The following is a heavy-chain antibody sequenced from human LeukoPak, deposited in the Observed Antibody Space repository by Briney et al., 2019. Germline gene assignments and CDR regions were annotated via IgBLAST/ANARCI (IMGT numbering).Heavy chain of an antibody. Sequence: PGGSLRLSCAASGFTFSSYAMSWVRQAPGKGLEGVSAISGSGGSTYYADSVKGRFTISRDNSKNTLYLQMNSLRAEDTAVYYCAKEHRGYSGYELDYWGRGTLVTVSS. CDR3: AKEHRGYSGYELDY. CDR1: GFTFSSYA. D-gene: IGHD5-12*01. J-gene: IGHJ4*02. V-gene: IGHV3-23*01. CDR2: ISGSGGST.